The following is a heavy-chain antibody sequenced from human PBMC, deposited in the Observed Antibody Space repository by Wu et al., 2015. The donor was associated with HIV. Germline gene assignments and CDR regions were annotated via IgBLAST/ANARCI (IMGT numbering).Heavy chain of an antibody. J-gene: IGHJ6*02. CDR3: ARGWDQHSSGWTNYYYYYGMDV. D-gene: IGHD6-19*01. V-gene: IGHV1-69*05. Sequence: QVQLVQSGAEVKKPGSSVKVSCKASGGIFSNYDINWVRQAPGQGLEWMGGTTPMFGTTNYAQKFQGRVTITSDVYTSTVYMELSSLRSEDTAVYYCARGWDQHSSGWTNYYYYYGMDVWGQGTTVTVSS. CDR2: TTPMFGTT. CDR1: GGIFSNYD.